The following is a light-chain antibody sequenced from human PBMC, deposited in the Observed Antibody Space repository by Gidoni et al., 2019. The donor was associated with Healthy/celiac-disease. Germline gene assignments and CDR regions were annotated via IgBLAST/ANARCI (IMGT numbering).Light chain of an antibody. CDR3: QQYYSTPLT. J-gene: IGKJ4*01. CDR2: WAS. Sequence: DIVMTQSPDSLAVSLGERATINCKSSQSVLYSSNNKDCLAWYQQKPGQPPKLLIYWASTRESGVPDRFSGSGSGTDFTLTIGSLQAEDVAVYYCQQYYSTPLTFGGRTKVEIK. CDR1: QSVLYSSNNKDC. V-gene: IGKV4-1*01.